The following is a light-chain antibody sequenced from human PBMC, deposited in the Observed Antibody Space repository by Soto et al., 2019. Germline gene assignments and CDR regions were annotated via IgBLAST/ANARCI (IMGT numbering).Light chain of an antibody. J-gene: IGLJ2*01. CDR2: DVA. Sequence: QSALTQPRSVSGSPGQSVTISCTVTNIDVGGYNYVSWYQHHPGKAPQLMIYDVAKRPSGVPDRFSGSKSGNTASLTISGLQTEDEADYYCCSYVGSYTVIFGGGTKVTVL. V-gene: IGLV2-11*01. CDR3: CSYVGSYTVI. CDR1: NIDVGGYNY.